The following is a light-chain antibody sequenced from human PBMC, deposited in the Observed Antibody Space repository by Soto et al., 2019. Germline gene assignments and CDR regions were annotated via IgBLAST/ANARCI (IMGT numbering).Light chain of an antibody. V-gene: IGKV2-30*01. Sequence: DVVMTQSPVSLPVTLGQPASISCRSSQSIVYSDGQAYLSWFQQRPGQSPRRLIYRASNRDSGVPDRFSGSGSGTDFTLQIDRVEAEDVGIYYCMQGTRWPPTFGRGTRVEIK. CDR2: RAS. CDR1: QSIVYSDGQAY. J-gene: IGKJ1*01. CDR3: MQGTRWPPT.